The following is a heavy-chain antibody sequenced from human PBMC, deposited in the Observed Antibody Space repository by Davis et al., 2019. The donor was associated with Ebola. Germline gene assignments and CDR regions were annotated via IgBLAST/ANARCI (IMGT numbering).Heavy chain of an antibody. V-gene: IGHV4-59*01. CDR3: AKGGYFDSLEIDS. CDR1: GGSISSYY. Sequence: SETLSLTCTVSGGSISSYYWSWIRQPPGKGLEWIGYIYYSGSTNYNPSLKSRVTISVDTSKKQFSLNLRSVTAADTAVYYCAKGGYFDSLEIDSWGQGTLVTVSS. D-gene: IGHD3-9*01. CDR2: IYYSGST. J-gene: IGHJ4*02.